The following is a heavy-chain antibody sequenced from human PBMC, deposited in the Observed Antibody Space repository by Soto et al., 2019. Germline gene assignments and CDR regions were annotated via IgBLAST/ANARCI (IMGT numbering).Heavy chain of an antibody. D-gene: IGHD6-19*01. Sequence: QLQLQESGSGLVKPSQTLSLTCAVYGGSISSGGYSWSWIRQPPGKGLEGIGYIYHSGSTYYNPSLQSRVTISVDRSKNQFSLKLSSVPAADTAVYYCASAGGLGAVAADYWGQGTLVTVSS. CDR1: GGSISSGGYS. V-gene: IGHV4-30-2*01. J-gene: IGHJ4*02. CDR2: IYHSGST. CDR3: ASAGGLGAVAADY.